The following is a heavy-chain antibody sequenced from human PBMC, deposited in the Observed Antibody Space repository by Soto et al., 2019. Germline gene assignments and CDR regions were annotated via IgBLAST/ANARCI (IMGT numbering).Heavy chain of an antibody. CDR3: ARGWFESGIAGRIDY. D-gene: IGHD6-13*01. CDR1: GGSFSGYY. J-gene: IGHJ4*02. CDR2: INHSGST. V-gene: IGHV4-34*01. Sequence: SETLSLTCAVDGGSFSGYYLSWIRPPPGKGLEWIGEINHSGSTNYNPSLKRRVTISVDTSKNQFSLKLSSVTAADTAVYYCARGWFESGIAGRIDYWGQGTLVTVSS.